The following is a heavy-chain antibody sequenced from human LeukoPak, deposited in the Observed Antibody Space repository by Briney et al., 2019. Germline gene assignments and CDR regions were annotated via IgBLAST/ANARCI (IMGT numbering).Heavy chain of an antibody. CDR3: ATDRIVVVPAAIPFDY. J-gene: IGHJ4*02. V-gene: IGHV3-23*01. D-gene: IGHD2-2*02. Sequence: GGSLRLSCAASGFTFSSYAMSWVRQAPGKGLEWVSAISGSGGSTYYADSVKGRFTISRDNSKNTLYLQMNSLRAEDTAVYYCATDRIVVVPAAIPFDYWGQGTLVTVSS. CDR1: GFTFSSYA. CDR2: ISGSGGST.